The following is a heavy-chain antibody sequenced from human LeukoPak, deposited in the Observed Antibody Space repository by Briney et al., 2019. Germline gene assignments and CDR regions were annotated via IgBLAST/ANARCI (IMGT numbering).Heavy chain of an antibody. Sequence: TGGSLRLSCAASGFTVSSNYMSWVRQAPGKGLEWVSVIYSGGSTYYADSVKGRFTISRDNSKNTLYLQMNSLRAEDTAVYYCARYLGGSSSWVWFDPWGQGTLVTVSS. V-gene: IGHV3-53*01. CDR3: ARYLGGSSSWVWFDP. CDR1: GFTVSSNY. D-gene: IGHD6-13*01. CDR2: IYSGGST. J-gene: IGHJ5*02.